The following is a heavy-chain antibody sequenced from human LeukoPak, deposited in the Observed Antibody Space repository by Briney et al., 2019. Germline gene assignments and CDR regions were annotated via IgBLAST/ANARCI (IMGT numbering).Heavy chain of an antibody. CDR3: ASASPSGYSSVYWYFDL. D-gene: IGHD2-15*01. CDR2: IYYSDIYNSGST. J-gene: IGHJ2*01. Sequence: SETLSLTCTVSGGSINSFYWSWIRRPPGEGLEWIGNIYYSDIYNSGSTKYNPSLTSRVTIADRSRNQVSLKMTSVTSADTAVYYCASASPSGYSSVYWYFDLWGRGALITVSS. V-gene: IGHV4-59*12. CDR1: GGSINSFY.